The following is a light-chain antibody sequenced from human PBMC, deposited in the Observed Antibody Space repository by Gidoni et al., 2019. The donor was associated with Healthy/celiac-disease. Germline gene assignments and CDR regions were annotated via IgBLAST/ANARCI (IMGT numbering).Light chain of an antibody. CDR3: QQYGSSPRT. CDR2: GAS. V-gene: IGKV3-20*01. J-gene: IGKJ2*01. Sequence: EIVLTQSPGTLSLSPGERATLSCRASQSVSSSYLAWYQQKPGQDPRILSYGASSRATGIPDRFSGSGSGTDFTLTISRLEPEDFAVYYCQQYGSSPRTFGQGTKLEIK. CDR1: QSVSSSY.